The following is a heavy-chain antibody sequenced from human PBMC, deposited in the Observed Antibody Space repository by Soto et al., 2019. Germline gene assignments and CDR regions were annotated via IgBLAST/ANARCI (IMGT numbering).Heavy chain of an antibody. J-gene: IGHJ4*02. V-gene: IGHV3-23*01. CDR2: ISGSGGTT. Sequence: EVQMLESGGGLVQPGGSLRLSYAASGFTFSNFGMSWVRQAPGKALEWVSGISGSGGTTNYAASVKGRFTISRDNSKNTLYLQMNSLRAEDTAVYYCTTGTTNRGWYAWGQGTQVTVSS. D-gene: IGHD1-1*01. CDR3: TTGTTNRGWYA. CDR1: GFTFSNFG.